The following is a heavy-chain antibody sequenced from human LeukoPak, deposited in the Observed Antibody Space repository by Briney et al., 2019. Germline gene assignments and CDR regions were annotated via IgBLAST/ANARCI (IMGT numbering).Heavy chain of an antibody. CDR1: GFTFSGSA. Sequence: GGSLRLSCAASGFTFSGSAMHWVRQASGKGLEWVGRIRSKANSYATAYAASVKGRFTISRDDSKNTAYLQMNSLKTKDTAVYYCTRRTGTTWVDYWGQGTLVTVSS. CDR2: IRSKANSYAT. J-gene: IGHJ4*02. CDR3: TRRTGTTWVDY. D-gene: IGHD1-7*01. V-gene: IGHV3-73*01.